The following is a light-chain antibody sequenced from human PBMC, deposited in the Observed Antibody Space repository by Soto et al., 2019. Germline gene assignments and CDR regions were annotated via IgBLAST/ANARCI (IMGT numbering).Light chain of an antibody. CDR1: SSNIGADYE. CDR3: QSYDNTLKGCV. Sequence: QSVLTQAPSVTGVPGQRVIISCTRGSSNIGADYEVHWYQQLPGTAPKLLIYGNTNRPSGVPDRFSGSKSGSSASLAITGLQAEDEAEYYCQSYDNTLKGCVFGTGTKVTVL. V-gene: IGLV1-40*01. J-gene: IGLJ1*01. CDR2: GNT.